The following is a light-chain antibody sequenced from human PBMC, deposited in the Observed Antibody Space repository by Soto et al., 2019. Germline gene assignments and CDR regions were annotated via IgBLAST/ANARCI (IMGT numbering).Light chain of an antibody. CDR2: GVT. CDR3: SSSAGSDNVI. J-gene: IGLJ2*01. CDR1: SSDVGGYEY. Sequence: QSALTQPPSASGSPGQSVTISCTGPSSDVGGYEYVSWYQQHPGKAPKLMIYGVTERPSGVPDRFSGSKSGNTASLTVSGLQAEDEADYYCSSSAGSDNVIFGGGTKLTVL. V-gene: IGLV2-8*01.